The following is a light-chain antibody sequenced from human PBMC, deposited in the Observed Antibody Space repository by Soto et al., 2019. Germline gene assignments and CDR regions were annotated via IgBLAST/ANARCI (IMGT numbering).Light chain of an antibody. J-gene: IGKJ1*01. V-gene: IGKV3-20*01. CDR2: GIS. CDR1: QSLTYNY. Sequence: EVVLTQSPGTLSLSPGERAALSCRASQSLTYNYLAWFQQKPGQAPRLLLYGISNRATGIPDRFSGSGSGTDFTLTISRLEPEDFAGYLCQRYGSSTPWTFCQGTKVEIK. CDR3: QRYGSSTPWT.